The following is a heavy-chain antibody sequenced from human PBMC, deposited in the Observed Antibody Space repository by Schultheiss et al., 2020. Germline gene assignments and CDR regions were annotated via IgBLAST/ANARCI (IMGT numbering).Heavy chain of an antibody. V-gene: IGHV3-21*01. CDR1: GFTFSSYS. D-gene: IGHD2-15*01. J-gene: IGHJ4*02. CDR3: ARGMVGTPGLVDY. CDR2: ISSSSSYI. Sequence: GSLRLSCAASGFTFSSYSMNWVRQAPGKGLEWVSSISSSSSYIYYADSVKGRFTISRDNAKNSLYLQMNSLRAEDTAVYYCARGMVGTPGLVDYWGQGTLVTVSS.